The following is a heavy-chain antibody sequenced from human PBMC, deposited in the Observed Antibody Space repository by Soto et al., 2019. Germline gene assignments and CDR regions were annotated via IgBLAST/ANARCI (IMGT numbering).Heavy chain of an antibody. CDR2: IIPILGIA. V-gene: IGHV1-69*02. J-gene: IGHJ4*02. Sequence: GASVKVSCKASGGTFSSYTISWVRQAPGQGLEWMGRIIPILGIANYAQKFQGRVTITADKSTSTAYMELSSLRSEDTAVYYCAHAYDREYSSSWSLDYWGQGTLVTVSS. CDR3: AHAYDREYSSSWSLDY. D-gene: IGHD6-13*01. CDR1: GGTFSSYT.